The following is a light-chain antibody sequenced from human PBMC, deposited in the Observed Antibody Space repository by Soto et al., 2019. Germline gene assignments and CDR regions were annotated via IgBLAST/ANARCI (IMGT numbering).Light chain of an antibody. CDR1: QTVTSSY. CDR3: QQYGNSPRT. Sequence: FTQSRGRLSLSPVERSTLSCRASQTVTSSYLAWYQQKPGQAPRLLIYGASSRATGIPDRFSGSGSGTDFTLTISRLEPEDFAVYHCQQYGNSPRTFGQGTKVDIK. V-gene: IGKV3-20*01. CDR2: GAS. J-gene: IGKJ1*01.